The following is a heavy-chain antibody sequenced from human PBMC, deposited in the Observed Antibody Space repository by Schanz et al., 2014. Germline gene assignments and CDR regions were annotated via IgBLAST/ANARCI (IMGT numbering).Heavy chain of an antibody. CDR2: ISPYNGNT. CDR1: GYTFSDYG. CDR3: ARGGGPEDVFDI. D-gene: IGHD5-12*01. Sequence: QVQLVQSGAEVKKPGASVKVSCKASGYTFSDYGITWVRQAPGQGLEWVGWISPYNGNTNYAQKFQGRVTMTIDPYTSTAYMELRSLRSDDTAVYYCARGGGPEDVFDIWGQGTILTVSS. J-gene: IGHJ3*02. V-gene: IGHV1-18*01.